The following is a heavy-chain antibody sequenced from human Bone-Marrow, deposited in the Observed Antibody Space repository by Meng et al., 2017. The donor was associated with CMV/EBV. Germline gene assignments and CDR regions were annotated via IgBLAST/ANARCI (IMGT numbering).Heavy chain of an antibody. V-gene: IGHV1-69*04. Sequence: SVKVSCKASGYTFTSYGISWVRQAPGQGLEWMGRIIPILGIANYAQKFQGRVTITADKSTSTAYMELSSLRSDDTAVYYCARGGCSSTSCPPRWYYGMDVWGQGTTVTVSS. J-gene: IGHJ6*02. CDR3: ARGGCSSTSCPPRWYYGMDV. CDR2: IIPILGIA. CDR1: GYTFTSYG. D-gene: IGHD2-2*01.